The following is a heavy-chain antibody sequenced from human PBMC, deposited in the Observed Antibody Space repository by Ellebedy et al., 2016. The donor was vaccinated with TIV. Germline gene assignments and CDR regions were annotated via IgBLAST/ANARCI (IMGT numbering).Heavy chain of an antibody. CDR1: GYSFTSYW. Sequence: GESLKISCKGSGYSFTSYWIGWVRQVPGKGLEWMGIIYPGDSATGYSPSFQGQVTISADKSISTAYLQWSSLKAPDTAMYYCARVGEVAATPCSYWGQGTLVTVSS. J-gene: IGHJ4*02. D-gene: IGHD2-15*01. CDR3: ARVGEVAATPCSY. CDR2: IYPGDSAT. V-gene: IGHV5-51*01.